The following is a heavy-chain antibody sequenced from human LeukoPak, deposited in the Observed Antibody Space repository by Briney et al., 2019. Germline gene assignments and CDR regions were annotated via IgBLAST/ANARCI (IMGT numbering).Heavy chain of an antibody. CDR1: GGSISRSNYY. CDR2: IYYTGGT. J-gene: IGHJ4*02. CDR3: ARVRPRHFRKYFDY. Sequence: PSETLSLACTVSGGSISRSNYYWGWIRQPPGKGLEWIGSIYYTGGTYYNPSLKSRVIISVDTSKNQFSLKLSSVTTADTAVYYCARVRPRHFRKYFDYWGQGTLVTVSS. V-gene: IGHV4-39*07.